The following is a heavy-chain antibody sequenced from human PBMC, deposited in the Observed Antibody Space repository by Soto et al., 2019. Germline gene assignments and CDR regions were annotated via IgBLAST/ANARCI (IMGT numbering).Heavy chain of an antibody. V-gene: IGHV3-30*03. Sequence: GGSLRLSCAASGFTFSSVGMHWVRQAPAKGLEWVAVISYDGSNKYYADSVKGRFTISRDNSNNTLFLQMKSLRVDDTALYYCTPDDFDHWGQGTLVTVSS. D-gene: IGHD3-16*01. CDR2: ISYDGSNK. CDR3: TPDDFDH. CDR1: GFTFSSVG. J-gene: IGHJ4*02.